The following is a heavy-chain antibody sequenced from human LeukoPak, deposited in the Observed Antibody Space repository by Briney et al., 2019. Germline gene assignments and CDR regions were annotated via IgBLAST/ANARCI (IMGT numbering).Heavy chain of an antibody. Sequence: GGSLRLSCAASGFTFSSYAMSWVRQAPGKGLEWVSSISGSGGSTYYADSVRGRFTISRDNAKNSLFLQMNSLRAEDTAVYYCANSLNMARRVICQKPTSNFDSLGHGTLVTVSS. CDR2: ISGSGGST. CDR1: GFTFSSYA. V-gene: IGHV3-23*01. D-gene: IGHD3-10*01. J-gene: IGHJ5*01. CDR3: ANSLNMARRVICQKPTSNFDS.